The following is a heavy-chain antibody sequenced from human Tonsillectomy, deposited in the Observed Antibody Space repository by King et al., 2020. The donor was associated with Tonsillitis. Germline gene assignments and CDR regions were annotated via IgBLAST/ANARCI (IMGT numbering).Heavy chain of an antibody. V-gene: IGHV3-23*04. CDR1: GFTFSSYA. CDR2: ISTSGGNT. J-gene: IGHJ4*02. CDR3: AKDRFGGWAYYFDY. Sequence: VQLVESGGGLVQPGGSLRLSCAASGFTFSSYAMSWVRQAPGKGLEWVAGISTSGGNTYYADSVKGRFTISRDNSKNTLYLQMNSLRADDTAVYYCAKDRFGGWAYYFDYWGQGTLVTVSS. D-gene: IGHD6-19*01.